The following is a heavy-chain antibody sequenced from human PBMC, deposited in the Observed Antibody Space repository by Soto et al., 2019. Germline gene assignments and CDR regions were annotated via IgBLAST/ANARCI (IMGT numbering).Heavy chain of an antibody. J-gene: IGHJ5*02. Sequence: PGGSLRLSCAASGFTFSSYAISWVRQAPGKGLEWVSAISGSGGSTYYADSVEGRFTISRDNSKNTLYLQMNSLRAEDTAVYYCAKGVQYSSSLNWFDPWGQGTLVTVSS. D-gene: IGHD6-13*01. CDR3: AKGVQYSSSLNWFDP. CDR2: ISGSGGST. CDR1: GFTFSSYA. V-gene: IGHV3-23*01.